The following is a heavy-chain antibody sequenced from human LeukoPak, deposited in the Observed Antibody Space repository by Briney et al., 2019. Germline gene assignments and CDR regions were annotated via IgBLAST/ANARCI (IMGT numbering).Heavy chain of an antibody. J-gene: IGHJ4*02. CDR3: ARGVYIAAAQYAY. CDR2: IYYSGTT. CDR1: GGSISSYY. D-gene: IGHD6-13*01. Sequence: SETLSLTCTVSGGSISSYYWSWIRQPPGKGLEWVGYIYYSGTTNYNPSLKSRVTISVDTSKNQFSLKLSSVTAADTAVYYCARGVYIAAAQYAYWGQGTLVTVSS. V-gene: IGHV4-59*01.